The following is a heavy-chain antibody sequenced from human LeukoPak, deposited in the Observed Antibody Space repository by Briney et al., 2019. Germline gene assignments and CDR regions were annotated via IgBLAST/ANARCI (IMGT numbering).Heavy chain of an antibody. CDR1: GGSISSSSYY. Sequence: SETLSLTCTVSGGSISSSSYYWGWIRQPPGKGLEWIGSIYYSGSTYYNPSLKSRVTISVDTSKNQFSLKLSSVTAADTAVYYCARGITMIVVVSLGFDYWGQGTLVTVSS. D-gene: IGHD3-22*01. J-gene: IGHJ4*02. CDR2: IYYSGST. V-gene: IGHV4-39*07. CDR3: ARGITMIVVVSLGFDY.